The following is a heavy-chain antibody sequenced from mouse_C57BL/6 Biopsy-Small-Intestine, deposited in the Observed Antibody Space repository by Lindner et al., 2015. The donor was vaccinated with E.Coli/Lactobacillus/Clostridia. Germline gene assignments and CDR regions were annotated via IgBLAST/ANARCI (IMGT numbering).Heavy chain of an antibody. Sequence: VQLQESGPELVKPGASVKMSCKASGYTFTSYVMYWLKQKPGQGLEWIGYINPSNDGTNYNETFKGKATLTSDRSSSTAYMELSSLTSDDSAVYYCARDDAAYAYWGQGTLVTVSA. CDR1: GYTFTSYV. V-gene: IGHV1-14*01. CDR2: INPSNDGT. J-gene: IGHJ3*01. CDR3: ARDDAAYAY.